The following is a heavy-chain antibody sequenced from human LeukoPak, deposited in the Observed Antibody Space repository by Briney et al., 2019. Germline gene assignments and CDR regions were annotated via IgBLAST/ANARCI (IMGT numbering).Heavy chain of an antibody. Sequence: GASVKVSCKASGYTFTDYYIHWVRQAPGQGLERMGWINSNSGATNYAQKFQGRVTMTRDTSISTAYMELTRLGSDDTAVYYCARDGSLGYWGQGTLVTVSS. D-gene: IGHD5-12*01. CDR2: INSNSGAT. CDR1: GYTFTDYY. CDR3: ARDGSLGY. V-gene: IGHV1-2*02. J-gene: IGHJ4*02.